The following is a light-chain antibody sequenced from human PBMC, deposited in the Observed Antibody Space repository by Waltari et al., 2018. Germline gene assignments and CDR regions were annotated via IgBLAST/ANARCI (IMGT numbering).Light chain of an antibody. J-gene: IGLJ2*01. CDR3: NSRDSSGDRLV. CDR1: SLRRFH. CDR2: GES. V-gene: IGLV3-19*01. Sequence: SSELTQDPAVSVALGQTVRITCQGDSLRRFHSSWLQQKPGPTPAVVVYGESNRPSGITDRFSGSRSGNTVSLTITGVQAEDEADYYCNSRDSSGDRLVFGGGTKLTVL.